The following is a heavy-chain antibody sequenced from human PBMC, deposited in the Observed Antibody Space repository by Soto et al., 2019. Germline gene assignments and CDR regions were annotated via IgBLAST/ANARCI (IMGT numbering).Heavy chain of an antibody. D-gene: IGHD6-13*01. V-gene: IGHV4-31*03. Sequence: PSETLSLTCTVSGCSISSGGYYWSWIRQHPGKGLEWIGYIYYSGSTYYNPSLKSRVTISVDTSKNQFSLKLSSVTAADTAVYYCARGVRAAAPLFDYWGQGTLVTVS. CDR3: ARGVRAAAPLFDY. CDR2: IYYSGST. J-gene: IGHJ4*02. CDR1: GCSISSGGYY.